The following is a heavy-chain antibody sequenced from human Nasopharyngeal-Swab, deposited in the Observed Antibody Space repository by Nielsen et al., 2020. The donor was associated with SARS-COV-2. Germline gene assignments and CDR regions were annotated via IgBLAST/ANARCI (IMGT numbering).Heavy chain of an antibody. J-gene: IGHJ4*02. D-gene: IGHD6-13*01. V-gene: IGHV4-34*01. Sequence: SETLSLTCAVYGGSLSGYYWSWIRQPPGKGLEWIGEINHSGSTDYNPSHKSRVTISLDTSKNQFSLKLRSVTAADTAVYYCAEKGYTSSWYFYWGQGTLVTVSS. CDR2: INHSGST. CDR1: GGSLSGYY. CDR3: AEKGYTSSWYFY.